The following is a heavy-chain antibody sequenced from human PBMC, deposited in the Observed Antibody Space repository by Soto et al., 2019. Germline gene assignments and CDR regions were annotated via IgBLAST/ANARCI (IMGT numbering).Heavy chain of an antibody. Sequence: GGSLRLSCAASGFTFSSYSMNWVRQAPGKGLEWVSSISSSSSYIYYADPVKGRFTISRDNAKNSLYLQMNSLRAEDTAVYYCARHALPDIVVVPAALAWFDPWGQGTLVTVSS. J-gene: IGHJ5*02. CDR2: ISSSSSYI. CDR1: GFTFSSYS. D-gene: IGHD2-2*01. V-gene: IGHV3-21*01. CDR3: ARHALPDIVVVPAALAWFDP.